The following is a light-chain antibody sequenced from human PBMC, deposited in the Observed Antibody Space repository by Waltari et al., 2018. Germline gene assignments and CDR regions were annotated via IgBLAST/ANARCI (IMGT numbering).Light chain of an antibody. Sequence: DIQLTQSPSTLSASVGDRVTISCRASQSLGTWLAWYQQKPGKAPKLLIYKTSTLEDGVPARFSGSGSGTQFTLTISSLQPDDFAIYYCQQFQTFGQGTKVEIK. CDR3: QQFQT. V-gene: IGKV1-5*03. CDR2: KTS. CDR1: QSLGTW. J-gene: IGKJ1*01.